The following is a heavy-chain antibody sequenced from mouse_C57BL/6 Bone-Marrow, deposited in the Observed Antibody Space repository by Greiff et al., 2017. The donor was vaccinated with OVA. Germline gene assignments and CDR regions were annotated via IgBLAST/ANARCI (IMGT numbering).Heavy chain of an antibody. CDR2: IDPSDSYT. CDR3: ARWGDYGSFDY. J-gene: IGHJ2*01. CDR1: GYTFTSYW. Sequence: LQPGAELVRPGTSVKLSCKASGYTFTSYWMHWVKQRPGQGLEWIGVIDPSDSYTNYNQKFKGKATLTVDTSSSTAYMQLSSLTSEDSAVYYCARWGDYGSFDYWGQGTTLTVSS. D-gene: IGHD1-1*01. V-gene: IGHV1-59*01.